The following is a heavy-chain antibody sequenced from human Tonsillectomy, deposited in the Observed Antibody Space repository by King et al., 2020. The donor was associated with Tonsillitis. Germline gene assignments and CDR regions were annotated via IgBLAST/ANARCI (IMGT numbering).Heavy chain of an antibody. CDR2: ISYDGSNK. D-gene: IGHD5-18*01. V-gene: IGHV3-30*18. Sequence: QLVQSGGGVVQPGRSLRLSCAASGFTFSSYGMHWVRQAPGKGLEWVAVISYDGSNKYYADSVKGRFTISRDNSKNTLYLQMNSLRAEDTAVYYCAKDTSSYGQSTNYYYYGMDVWGQGTTVTVSS. CDR1: GFTFSSYG. CDR3: AKDTSSYGQSTNYYYYGMDV. J-gene: IGHJ6*02.